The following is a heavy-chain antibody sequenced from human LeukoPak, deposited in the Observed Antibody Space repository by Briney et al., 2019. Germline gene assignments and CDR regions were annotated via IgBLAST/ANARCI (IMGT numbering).Heavy chain of an antibody. CDR3: ARDHVDSSSWSQYFDL. J-gene: IGHJ2*01. D-gene: IGHD6-13*01. CDR1: GFTVSSYG. V-gene: IGHV3-30*03. CDR2: ISFDGTKK. Sequence: PGRSLRLSCSASGFTVSSYGMHWVRQAPGKGLEWVAVISFDGTKKSYADAVMGRFTISRDNYENTLDLQMKSLTGEDTAVYFCARDHVDSSSWSQYFDLWGRGTLVTVSS.